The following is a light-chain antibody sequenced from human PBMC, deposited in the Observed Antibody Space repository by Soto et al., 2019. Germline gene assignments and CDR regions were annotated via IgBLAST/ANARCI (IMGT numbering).Light chain of an antibody. CDR1: QSVSSN. J-gene: IGKJ5*01. V-gene: IGKV3-15*01. CDR2: GAS. Sequence: EIVMTQSPATLSVSPGERATLSCRASQSVSSNLAWYQQKPGQAPRLLIYGASTRATGIPARFSGSGSGTDFTLTISSLQPEDLATYYCQQLNSYPSITFGQGTRLEIK. CDR3: QQLNSYPSIT.